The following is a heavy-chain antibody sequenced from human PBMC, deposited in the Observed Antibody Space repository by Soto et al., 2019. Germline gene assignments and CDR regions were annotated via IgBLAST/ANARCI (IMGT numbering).Heavy chain of an antibody. CDR1: GYTFSGFY. J-gene: IGHJ4*02. Sequence: ASVKVSCKASGYTFSGFYMHWVRQAPGQGLEWMGWINPNSGGTNYAQKFQGRVTMTRDTSISTAYMELSRLRSDDTAVYYCARGRDYYDSSGYLYYFDCWGQGTLVTVSS. V-gene: IGHV1-2*02. CDR3: ARGRDYYDSSGYLYYFDC. CDR2: INPNSGGT. D-gene: IGHD3-22*01.